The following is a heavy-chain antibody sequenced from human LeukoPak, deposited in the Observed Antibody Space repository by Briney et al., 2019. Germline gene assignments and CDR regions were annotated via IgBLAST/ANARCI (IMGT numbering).Heavy chain of an antibody. CDR1: GGSFSGYY. CDR3: ARGTGIAAAGTRRFRH. V-gene: IGHV4-34*01. Sequence: KPSETLSLTCAVYGGSFSGYYWSWIRQPPGKGLEWIGEINHSGSTNYNPSLKSRVTISVDTSKNQFSLKLSSVTAADTAVYYCARGTGIAAAGTRRFRHWGQGTLVTVSS. J-gene: IGHJ1*01. CDR2: INHSGST. D-gene: IGHD6-13*01.